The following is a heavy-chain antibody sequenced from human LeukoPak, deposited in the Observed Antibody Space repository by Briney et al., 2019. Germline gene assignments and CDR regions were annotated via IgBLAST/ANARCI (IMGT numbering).Heavy chain of an antibody. J-gene: IGHJ4*02. CDR3: AKGGRMVRGVIVTNYYFDY. Sequence: GGSLRLSCAASRFTFSSYAMSWVRQAPGKGLEWFSAISAGGGGSYYADSVQGRFTISRDTSKNTLYLQMNSLRAEDTAVYYCAKGGRMVRGVIVTNYYFDYWGQGTLVTVSS. CDR2: ISAGGGGS. CDR1: RFTFSSYA. D-gene: IGHD3-10*01. V-gene: IGHV3-23*01.